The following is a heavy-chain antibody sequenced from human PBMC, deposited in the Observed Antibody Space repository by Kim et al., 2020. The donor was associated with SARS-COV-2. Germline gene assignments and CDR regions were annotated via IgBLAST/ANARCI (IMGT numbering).Heavy chain of an antibody. CDR3: ARAYCSSTSCYRGWFDP. D-gene: IGHD2-2*02. V-gene: IGHV4-34*01. CDR1: GGSFSGYY. J-gene: IGHJ5*02. Sequence: SETLSLTCAVYGGSFSGYYWSWIRQPPGKGLEWIGEINHSGSTNYNPSLKSRVTISVDTSKNQFSLKLSSVTAADTAVYYCARAYCSSTSCYRGWFDPWG. CDR2: INHSGST.